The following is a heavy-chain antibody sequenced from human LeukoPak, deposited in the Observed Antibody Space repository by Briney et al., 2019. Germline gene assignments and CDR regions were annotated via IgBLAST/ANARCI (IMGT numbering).Heavy chain of an antibody. CDR1: GGTISSYY. CDR2: IYYSGST. V-gene: IGHV4-59*01. D-gene: IGHD3-9*01. Sequence: PSETLSLTCTVSGGTISSYYWSWIRQPPGKGLEWIAYIYYSGSTNYNPSLKSRVTISVDTSTNHFSHKQSSVTTADTTVYYCGRSTYYDILTGYQPMYYFDYWGQGTGVTVSA. CDR3: GRSTYYDILTGYQPMYYFDY. J-gene: IGHJ4*02.